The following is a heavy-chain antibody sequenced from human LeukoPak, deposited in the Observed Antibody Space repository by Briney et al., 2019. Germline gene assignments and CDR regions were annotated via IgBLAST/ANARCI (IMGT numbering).Heavy chain of an antibody. D-gene: IGHD3-3*01. V-gene: IGHV1-8*01. CDR1: GYTFASY. Sequence: ASVKVSCKASGYTFASYINWVRQATGQGLEWLGWMNPSTGNAGFAQRFQGRVTMTKDTSISTAYMELSSLRSEDTAGYYCARDLSGYSDYYFDYWGQGTLVTVSS. J-gene: IGHJ4*02. CDR2: MNPSTGNA. CDR3: ARDLSGYSDYYFDY.